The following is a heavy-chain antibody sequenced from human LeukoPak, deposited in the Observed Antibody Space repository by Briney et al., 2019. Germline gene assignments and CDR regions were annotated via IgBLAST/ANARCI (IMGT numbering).Heavy chain of an antibody. CDR1: GFTFSSRDW. J-gene: IGHJ6*03. CDR2: IKQEGSEK. Sequence: GGSLRLSCVASGFTFSSRDWMTWVRQAPGKGLEWVANIKQEGSEKNYVDSVKGRFTISRDNAKNSLYLQINSLGPEDTAVYFCARDPYSGNYGSYYYYYMDVWGKGTTVTVSS. CDR3: ARDPYSGNYGSYYYYYMDV. V-gene: IGHV3-7*01. D-gene: IGHD3-22*01.